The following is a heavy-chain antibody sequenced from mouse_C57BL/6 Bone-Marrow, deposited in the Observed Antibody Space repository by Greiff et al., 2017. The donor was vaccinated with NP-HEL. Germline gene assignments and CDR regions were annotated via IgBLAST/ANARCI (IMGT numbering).Heavy chain of an antibody. V-gene: IGHV1-9*01. CDR3: ARRDGSSYGYFDV. J-gene: IGHJ1*03. Sequence: QVQLKQSGAELMKPGASVKLSCKAPGYTFPGYGLEGVKQRPGHGLEGIGEILPGSGITNYNEKFKGKATLTADTSSNTAYMQLSSLTTEDSAIYYCARRDGSSYGYFDVWGTGTTVTVSS. CDR1: GYTFPGYG. D-gene: IGHD1-1*01. CDR2: ILPGSGIT.